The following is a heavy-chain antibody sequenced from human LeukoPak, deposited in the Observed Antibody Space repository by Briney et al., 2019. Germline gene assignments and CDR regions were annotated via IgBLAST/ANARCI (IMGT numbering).Heavy chain of an antibody. Sequence: SETLSLTCAVYGGSFSGYYWSWIRQPPGKGLEWIGEINHSGSTNYNPSLKSRVTISVDTSKNQFSLKLSSVTAADTAVYYCARGRYYYDSSGHYPSYYYYYMDVWGKGTTVIVSS. V-gene: IGHV4-34*01. D-gene: IGHD3-22*01. CDR2: INHSGST. J-gene: IGHJ6*03. CDR3: ARGRYYYDSSGHYPSYYYYYMDV. CDR1: GGSFSGYY.